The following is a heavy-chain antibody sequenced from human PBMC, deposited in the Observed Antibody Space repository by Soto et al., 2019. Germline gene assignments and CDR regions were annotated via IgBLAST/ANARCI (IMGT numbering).Heavy chain of an antibody. J-gene: IGHJ6*02. CDR1: GYTFTSYG. V-gene: IGHV1-18*04. Sequence: QVQLVQSGGEVTKPGASVKVSCKSSGYTFTSYGVSWVRQAPGQGLEWLGWISAYTGNTKQAQKFQDRVTLTTEASPRTAYMELRSLRSDDTAVYYCASDRCTTARCYTHNFDVWGQGTTVTVSS. D-gene: IGHD2-2*01. CDR3: ASDRCTTARCYTHNFDV. CDR2: ISAYTGNT.